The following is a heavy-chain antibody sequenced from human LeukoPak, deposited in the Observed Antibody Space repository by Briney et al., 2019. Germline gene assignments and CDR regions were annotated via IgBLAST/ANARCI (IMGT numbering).Heavy chain of an antibody. V-gene: IGHV3-74*01. CDR3: GRSGGGAYDY. D-gene: IGHD1-26*01. CDR1: GFPFSSYW. J-gene: IGHJ4*02. Sequence: GGSLRLSCAASGFPFSSYWMHWVRQAPGKGLVWVSRINIDGSNTNYADSVKGRFTISRDNAKNTLYLQMDSLRAEDTAVYYCGRSGGGAYDYWGQGTLVTVSS. CDR2: INIDGSNT.